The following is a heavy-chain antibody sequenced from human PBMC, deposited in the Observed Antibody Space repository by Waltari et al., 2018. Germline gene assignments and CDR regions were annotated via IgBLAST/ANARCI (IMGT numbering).Heavy chain of an antibody. CDR2: IYYSGST. J-gene: IGHJ6*03. Sequence: QVQLQESGPGLVKPSETLSLTCTVSGGSISSYYWSWIRQPPGKGLEWIGYIYYSGSTNYTPSLKSRVTISVDTSKNQFSLKLSSVTAADTAVYYCARHVVDPREDPYYMDVWGKGTTVTISS. CDR3: ARHVVDPREDPYYMDV. D-gene: IGHD2-21*01. V-gene: IGHV4-59*08. CDR1: GGSISSYY.